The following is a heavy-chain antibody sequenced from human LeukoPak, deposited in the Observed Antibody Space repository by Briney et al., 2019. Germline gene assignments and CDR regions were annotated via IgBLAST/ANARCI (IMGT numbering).Heavy chain of an antibody. CDR2: IYQSGST. CDR3: ARTYYDFWSGYYTDYYYYMDV. CDR1: GYSISSGYY. Sequence: SETLSLTCAVSGYSISSGYYWGWIRQPPGKGLEGIGRIYQSGSTYYNPSLKSRVTISVDTSKNQFSLKLSSVTAAGTAVYYCARTYYDFWSGYYTDYYYYMDVWGKGTTVTVSS. J-gene: IGHJ6*03. V-gene: IGHV4-38-2*01. D-gene: IGHD3-3*01.